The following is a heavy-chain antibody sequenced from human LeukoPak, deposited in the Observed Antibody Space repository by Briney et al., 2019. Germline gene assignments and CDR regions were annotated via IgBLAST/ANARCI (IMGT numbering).Heavy chain of an antibody. Sequence: VASVKLSCKASGYTFTSYAISWLRQAPGQGLEWRGGIIPIFGTANYAQKFQGRVTITADESTSTAYMELSSLRSEDTAVYYCARGGDGYTYAFDIWGQGTMVTVSS. CDR2: IIPIFGTA. V-gene: IGHV1-69*13. D-gene: IGHD5-24*01. CDR3: ARGGDGYTYAFDI. CDR1: GYTFTSYA. J-gene: IGHJ3*02.